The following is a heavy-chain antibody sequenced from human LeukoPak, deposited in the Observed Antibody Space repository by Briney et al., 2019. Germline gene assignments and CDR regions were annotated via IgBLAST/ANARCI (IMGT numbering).Heavy chain of an antibody. CDR2: INSDGYST. CDR3: VRLVAVPDAYFDY. D-gene: IGHD2-2*01. V-gene: IGHV3-74*01. Sequence: GESLKISCAASGFTFSGYWMHWVRQAPGKGLVWVSRINSDGYSTTYADSVKGRFTISRDNAKNTPYLQMNSLRAEDTAVYYCVRLVAVPDAYFDYWGQGTLVTVSS. J-gene: IGHJ4*02. CDR1: GFTFSGYW.